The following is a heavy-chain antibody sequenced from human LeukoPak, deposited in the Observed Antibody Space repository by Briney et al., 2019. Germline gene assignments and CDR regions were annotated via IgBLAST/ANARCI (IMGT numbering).Heavy chain of an antibody. CDR3: ARGASSSSGGYYYYYMDV. Sequence: KPSETLSLTWTVSGGSISSYYWSWIRQPPGKGLEWIGYIYYSGSTNYNPSLKSRVTISVDTSKNQFSLKLSSVTAADTAVYYCARGASSSSGGYYYYYMDVWGKGTTVTVSS. J-gene: IGHJ6*03. V-gene: IGHV4-59*01. CDR1: GGSISSYY. CDR2: IYYSGST. D-gene: IGHD6-6*01.